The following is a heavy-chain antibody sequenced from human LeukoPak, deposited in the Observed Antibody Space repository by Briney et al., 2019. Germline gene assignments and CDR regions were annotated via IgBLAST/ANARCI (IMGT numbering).Heavy chain of an antibody. CDR2: INHSGST. V-gene: IGHV4-34*01. CDR3: ARGRIAPAATDY. J-gene: IGHJ4*02. Sequence: SETLSLTCAVYGGSFSGYYWSWIRQPPGKGLEWIGEINHSGSTNYNPSLKSRVTISVDTSKNQFSLKMSSVTAADTAVYYCARGRIAPAATDYWGQGTLVTVSS. CDR1: GGSFSGYY. D-gene: IGHD2-2*01.